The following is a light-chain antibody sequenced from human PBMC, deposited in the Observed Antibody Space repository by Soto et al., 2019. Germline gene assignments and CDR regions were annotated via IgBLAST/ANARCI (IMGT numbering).Light chain of an antibody. CDR2: WAS. CDR3: HQYFSAPRT. CDR1: QSVLYSSNNKNY. V-gene: IGKV4-1*01. J-gene: IGKJ1*01. Sequence: DIVMTQSPDSLTVSLGERATINCKSSQSVLYSSNNKNYLAWYQQKPGQPPKLLIYWASTRESGDPDRFSGSGSGTDFTLTISSLHAEDVAVYYRHQYFSAPRTFGQGTKVEIK.